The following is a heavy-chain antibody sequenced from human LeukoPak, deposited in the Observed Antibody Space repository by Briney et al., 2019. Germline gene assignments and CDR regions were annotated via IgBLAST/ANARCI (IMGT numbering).Heavy chain of an antibody. D-gene: IGHD3-22*01. V-gene: IGHV1-2*07. CDR1: GYTFTEYN. Sequence: ASVKVSCKTSGYTFTEYNMHWVRQAPGQGPEWMGWIDPNRGGTNYAHRFQDRVTITRDTSISTVYMELSSLRSEDTAVYYCARDHYYYDSSGSPGGDWGQGTLVTVSS. CDR2: IDPNRGGT. J-gene: IGHJ4*02. CDR3: ARDHYYYDSSGSPGGD.